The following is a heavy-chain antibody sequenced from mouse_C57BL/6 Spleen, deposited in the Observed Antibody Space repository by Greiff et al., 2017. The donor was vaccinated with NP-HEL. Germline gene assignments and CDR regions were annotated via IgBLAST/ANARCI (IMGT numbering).Heavy chain of an antibody. Sequence: EVKLMESGGGLVKPGGSLKLSCAASGFTFSDYGMHWVRQAPEKGLEWVAYISSGSSTIYYADTVKGRFTISRDNAKITLCLQMTSLRSEDTARYYCARPGVGSFDYWGQGTTLTVSS. CDR2: ISSGSSTI. CDR1: GFTFSDYG. V-gene: IGHV5-17*01. D-gene: IGHD1-1*02. CDR3: ARPGVGSFDY. J-gene: IGHJ2*01.